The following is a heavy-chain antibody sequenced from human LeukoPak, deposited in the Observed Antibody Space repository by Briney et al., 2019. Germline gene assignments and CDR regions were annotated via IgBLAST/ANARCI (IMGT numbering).Heavy chain of an antibody. J-gene: IGHJ5*02. Sequence: PGGSLRLSCAASGFTVSSNYMSWVRQAPGKGLEWVSVIYSGGSTQYAESVKGRFTISRDNSKNTLYLQMNNLRAEDTAVYYCARGRSSGWYWSDPWGQGTLVTVSS. CDR1: GFTVSSNY. V-gene: IGHV3-66*01. D-gene: IGHD6-19*01. CDR3: ARGRSSGWYWSDP. CDR2: IYSGGST.